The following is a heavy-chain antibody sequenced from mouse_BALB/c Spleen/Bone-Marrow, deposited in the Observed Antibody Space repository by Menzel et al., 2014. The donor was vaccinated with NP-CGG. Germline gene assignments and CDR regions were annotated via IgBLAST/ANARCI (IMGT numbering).Heavy chain of an antibody. J-gene: IGHJ3*01. CDR2: INPSNGGT. CDR1: GYTFXSYY. CDR3: TREGDSPFAY. Sequence: QVQLQQSGAELVKPGASVKLSCKASGYTFXSYYMYWVKQRPGQGLEWIGEINPSNGGTNFNEKFKSKATLTVDKSSSTAYMQLSSLTSEDSAVYYCTREGDSPFAYWGQGTLVPVSA. V-gene: IGHV1S81*02. D-gene: IGHD2-13*01.